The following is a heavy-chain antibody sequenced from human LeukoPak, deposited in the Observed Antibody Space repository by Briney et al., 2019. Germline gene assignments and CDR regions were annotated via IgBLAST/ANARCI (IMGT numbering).Heavy chain of an antibody. D-gene: IGHD3-3*01. Sequence: PSETLSLTCAVYGGSFSGYYWSWIRQPSGKGLEWIGEINHSGSTNYNPSLKSRVTISVDTSKNQFSLKLSSVTAADTAVYYCARNYYDFWSGYSGFDYWGQGTLVTVSS. CDR3: ARNYYDFWSGYSGFDY. J-gene: IGHJ4*02. CDR2: INHSGST. CDR1: GGSFSGYY. V-gene: IGHV4-34*01.